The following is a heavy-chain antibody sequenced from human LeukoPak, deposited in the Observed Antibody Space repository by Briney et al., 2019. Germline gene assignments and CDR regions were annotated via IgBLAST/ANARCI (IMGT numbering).Heavy chain of an antibody. Sequence: SVKVSCKASGGTFSSYAISWVRQAPGQGLEWMGGIIPIFGTANYAQKFQGRVTITTDESTSTAYMELSSLRSEDTTVYYCAGRSVVVTAIRYYFDYWGQGTLVTVSS. CDR1: GGTFSSYA. CDR2: IIPIFGTA. V-gene: IGHV1-69*05. D-gene: IGHD2-21*02. J-gene: IGHJ4*02. CDR3: AGRSVVVTAIRYYFDY.